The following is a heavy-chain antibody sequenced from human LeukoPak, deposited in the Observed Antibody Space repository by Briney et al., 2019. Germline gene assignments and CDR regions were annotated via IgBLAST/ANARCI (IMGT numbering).Heavy chain of an antibody. V-gene: IGHV4-59*01. CDR1: GGSISSYY. D-gene: IGHD3-22*01. Sequence: SETLSLTCTVSGGSISSYYWSWIRQPPGKGLEWIGYVYNSGSTDYNPSLKSRVTISMDTSKNQFSLKLTSVTAADTAVYYCARDSGDSSGYPLNWGQGTLVTVSS. J-gene: IGHJ4*02. CDR2: VYNSGST. CDR3: ARDSGDSSGYPLN.